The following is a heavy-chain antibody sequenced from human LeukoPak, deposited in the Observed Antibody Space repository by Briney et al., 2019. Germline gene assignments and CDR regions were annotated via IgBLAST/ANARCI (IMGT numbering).Heavy chain of an antibody. CDR1: GFTFSNFG. V-gene: IGHV3-30*03. CDR3: ARVRGGSATSDFEY. Sequence: GGSLRLSCAASGFTFSNFGMHWVRQAPGKGLEWVAVISNDKINTYYGDSVKGRFAISRDNAKNTLYLQMNSLRPEDAAVYYCARVRGGSATSDFEYWGQGTLVTVSS. D-gene: IGHD2-2*01. CDR2: ISNDKINT. J-gene: IGHJ4*02.